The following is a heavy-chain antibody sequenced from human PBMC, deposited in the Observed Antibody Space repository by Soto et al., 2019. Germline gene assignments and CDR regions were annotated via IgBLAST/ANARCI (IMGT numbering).Heavy chain of an antibody. CDR3: ARERDGGWSWDY. Sequence: QVQLVESGGGVVQPGRSLRLSCAVSGFSFSTYGMHWVRQAPGKGLELVAVIWNDGSNQYYADSVKGRFTISRDNSKNTLFLQMNSLRVEDTAVYYCARERDGGWSWDYWGRGTLVTVSS. CDR1: GFSFSTYG. J-gene: IGHJ4*02. D-gene: IGHD6-19*01. V-gene: IGHV3-33*01. CDR2: IWNDGSNQ.